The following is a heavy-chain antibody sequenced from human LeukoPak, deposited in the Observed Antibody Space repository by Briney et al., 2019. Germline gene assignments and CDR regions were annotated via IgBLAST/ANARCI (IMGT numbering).Heavy chain of an antibody. CDR2: IFYSGST. D-gene: IGHD3-22*01. CDR1: GGSISSGGYY. V-gene: IGHV4-31*02. J-gene: IGHJ4*02. CDR3: ARDPLYYYDGSGYHPY. Sequence: PSETLSLTCTVSGGSISSGGYYWSWIRQHPGKGLEWIGYIFYSGSTYYNPSLKSRVTISVDTSKNQFSLKLSSVTAADTAVYYCARDPLYYYDGSGYHPYWGQGTLVTVSS.